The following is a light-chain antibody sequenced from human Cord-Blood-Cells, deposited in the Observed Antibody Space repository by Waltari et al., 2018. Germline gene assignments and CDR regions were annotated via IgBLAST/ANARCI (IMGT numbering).Light chain of an antibody. CDR2: DVS. CDR1: SSDVGGYNY. Sequence: QSALTPPASVSGSPGQSITTSCTGPSSDVGGYNYASWYQQHPGKAPKLMIYDVSNRPSGVSNRFSGSKSGNTASLTISGLQAEDEADYYCSSYTSSSTLVFGTGTKVTVL. V-gene: IGLV2-14*01. J-gene: IGLJ1*01. CDR3: SSYTSSSTLV.